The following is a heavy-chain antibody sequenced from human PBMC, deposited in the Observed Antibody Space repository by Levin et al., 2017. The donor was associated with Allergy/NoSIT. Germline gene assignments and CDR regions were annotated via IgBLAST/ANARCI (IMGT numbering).Heavy chain of an antibody. CDR3: AKNYYDSSGYSCFDY. CDR1: GYSISSGYY. V-gene: IGHV4-38-2*01. CDR2: IYHSGST. Sequence: PGGSLRLSCAVSGYSISSGYYWGWIRQPPGKGLEWIGSIYHSGSTYYNPSLKSRVTISVDTSKNQFSLKLSSVTAADTAVYYCAKNYYDSSGYSCFDYWGQGTLVTVSS. J-gene: IGHJ4*02. D-gene: IGHD3-22*01.